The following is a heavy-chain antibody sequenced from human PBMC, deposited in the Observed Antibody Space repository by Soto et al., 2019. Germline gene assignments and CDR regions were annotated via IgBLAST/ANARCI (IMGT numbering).Heavy chain of an antibody. CDR3: ARPDEGSYSSYHHYYYALDV. V-gene: IGHV1-69*01. J-gene: IGHJ6*02. CDR2: IVPIFDIT. D-gene: IGHD3-16*01. CDR1: GGIFRRYA. Sequence: QVQLLQSGAEVKKLGSSVKVSCKVSGGIFRRYAISWVRQAPGQGLEWLGGIVPIFDITNYAQKFQGRVTITADESTSTAYMDLTSLRSEDTAVYYCARPDEGSYSSYHHYYYALDVWGQGTTVTVSS.